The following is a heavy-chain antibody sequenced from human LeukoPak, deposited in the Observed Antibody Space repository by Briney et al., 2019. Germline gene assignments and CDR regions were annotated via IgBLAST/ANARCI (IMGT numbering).Heavy chain of an antibody. Sequence: PGGSLRLSCAASGFTFDDYAMHWVRQAPGKGLEWVSGISWNSGSIGYADSVKGRFTISRDNAKNSLYLQMNSLRAEDTAVYYCAKDGSPAYYYYMDVWGKGTTVTVSS. CDR3: AKDGSPAYYYYMDV. CDR2: ISWNSGSI. V-gene: IGHV3-9*01. J-gene: IGHJ6*03. CDR1: GFTFDDYA. D-gene: IGHD3-10*01.